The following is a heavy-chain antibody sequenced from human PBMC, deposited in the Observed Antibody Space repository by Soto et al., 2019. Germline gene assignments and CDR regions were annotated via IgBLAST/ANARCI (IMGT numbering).Heavy chain of an antibody. D-gene: IGHD6-19*01. V-gene: IGHV4-59*01. CDR1: VGSISSYY. Sequence: PSETLSLTCTVSVGSISSYYWSWIRQPPGKGLEWIGYIYYSGSTNYNPSLKSRVTISVDTSKNQFSLKLSSVTAADTAVYYCATSGGYSGGWYLDYWGQGTLVTVSS. CDR3: ATSGGYSGGWYLDY. CDR2: IYYSGST. J-gene: IGHJ4*02.